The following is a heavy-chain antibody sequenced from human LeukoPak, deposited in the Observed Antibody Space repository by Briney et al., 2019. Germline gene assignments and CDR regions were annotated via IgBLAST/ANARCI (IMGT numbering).Heavy chain of an antibody. CDR3: ARRSRNGLDAFDI. CDR2: IDPNNGDT. D-gene: IGHD1-14*01. V-gene: IGHV1-2*02. J-gene: IGHJ3*02. CDR1: AYTFTGYY. Sequence: ASVKVSCKASAYTFTGYYLHWVRQAPGQGIQWMGWIDPNNGDTEYAQKFQGRVTMTRDRSISTAYMELGRLTSDDTAVYYCARRSRNGLDAFDIWGQGTMVTVSS.